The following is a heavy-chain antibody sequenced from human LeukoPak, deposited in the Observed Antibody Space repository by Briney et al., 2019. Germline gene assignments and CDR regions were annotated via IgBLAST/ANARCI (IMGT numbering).Heavy chain of an antibody. CDR2: IIPIFGTA. CDR1: GGTFSSYA. CDR3: ARAAIAARLGPRTPYYYYYYMDV. V-gene: IGHV1-69*05. J-gene: IGHJ6*03. Sequence: SVTVSCKASGGTFSSYAISWVRQAPGQGLEWMGGIIPIFGTANYAQKFQGRVTITTDESTSTAYMELSSLRSEDTAVYYCARAAIAARLGPRTPYYYYYYMDVWGKGTTVTVSS. D-gene: IGHD6-6*01.